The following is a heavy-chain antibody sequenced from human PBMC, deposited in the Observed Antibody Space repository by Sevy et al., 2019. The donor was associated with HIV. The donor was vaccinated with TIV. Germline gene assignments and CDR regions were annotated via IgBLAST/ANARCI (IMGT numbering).Heavy chain of an antibody. J-gene: IGHJ4*02. CDR3: ARGYYYDSSGYYYGESVDY. D-gene: IGHD3-22*01. Sequence: GGSLRLSCAASGFTFSSYWMHWVRQAPGKGLVWVSRINSDGSSTSYADSVKGRFTISRDNAKNTLCLQMNSLRAEDTAVYYCARGYYYDSSGYYYGESVDYWGQGTLVTVSS. CDR2: INSDGSST. CDR1: GFTFSSYW. V-gene: IGHV3-74*01.